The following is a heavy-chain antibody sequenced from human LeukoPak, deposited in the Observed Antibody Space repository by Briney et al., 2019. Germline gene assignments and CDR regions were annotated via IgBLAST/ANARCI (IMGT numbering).Heavy chain of an antibody. D-gene: IGHD5-12*01. Sequence: GSLRLSCAASGFTFSSYEMNWVRKPPGKELEWIAEINHSGSTNYNPSLKSRITISVDTSQNQFSLKLSSVTAADTAVYYCARDGYSGSDALWGQGTLVTVSS. CDR2: INHSGST. J-gene: IGHJ4*02. CDR1: GFTFSSYE. CDR3: ARDGYSGSDAL. V-gene: IGHV4-34*01.